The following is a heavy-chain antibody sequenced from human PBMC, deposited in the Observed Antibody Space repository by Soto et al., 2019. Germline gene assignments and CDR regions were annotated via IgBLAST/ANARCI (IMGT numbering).Heavy chain of an antibody. J-gene: IGHJ4*02. CDR3: ARDGGRYYFDY. CDR1: GFNIHDYA. D-gene: IGHD3-16*01. Sequence: EVQLVESGGGLVQPGRSLRLSCAASGFNIHDYAMHWVRQVPGEGLEWVAGITSNSVSLGYADSVKGRFSISRDYAKNSLYLQMDSLRPGDTAFYYCARDGGRYYFDYWGQGTQVTVSS. CDR2: ITSNSVSL. V-gene: IGHV3-9*01.